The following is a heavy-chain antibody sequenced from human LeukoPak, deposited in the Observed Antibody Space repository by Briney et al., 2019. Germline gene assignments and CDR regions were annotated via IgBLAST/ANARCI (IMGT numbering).Heavy chain of an antibody. CDR3: ARAFFWQHRIRDGLWYYWYYIDV. V-gene: IGHV3-21*01. J-gene: IGHJ6*03. D-gene: IGHD1-20*01. CDR2: ISSSSTYI. Sequence: PGGSLRLSCAASRFTFSSYSMNWVRQAPGKGLEWVSSISSSSTYIYYADSVKGRFTISRDNAKNSLYLQMNSLRVEDTAVYYCARAFFWQHRIRDGLWYYWYYIDVWGKGTTVTVSS. CDR1: RFTFSSYS.